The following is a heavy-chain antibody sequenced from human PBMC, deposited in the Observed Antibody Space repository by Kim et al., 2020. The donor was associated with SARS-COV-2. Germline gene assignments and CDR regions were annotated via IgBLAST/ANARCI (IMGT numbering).Heavy chain of an antibody. Sequence: KCYVDSVKGRFTISRANAKNSLYLQMNRLRAEDTAVYYCARGSTSNFDYWGQGTLVTVSS. J-gene: IGHJ4*02. D-gene: IGHD2-2*01. V-gene: IGHV3-7*03. CDR2: K. CDR3: ARGSTSNFDY.